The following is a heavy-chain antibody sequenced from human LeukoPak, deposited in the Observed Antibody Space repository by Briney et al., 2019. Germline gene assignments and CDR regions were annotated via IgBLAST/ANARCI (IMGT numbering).Heavy chain of an antibody. V-gene: IGHV1-2*02. J-gene: IGHJ4*02. D-gene: IGHD6-19*01. CDR2: INPKSGVT. Sequence: ASVKVSCKASGYTFTDYYMHWVRQAPGQTFEWLAWINPKSGVTHYTQKFQGRVTVTTDTSITSVYMELSGLQSDDTAVYYCVRDLTGGSGDWGQGTLVTVSS. CDR3: VRDLTGGSGD. CDR1: GYTFTDYY.